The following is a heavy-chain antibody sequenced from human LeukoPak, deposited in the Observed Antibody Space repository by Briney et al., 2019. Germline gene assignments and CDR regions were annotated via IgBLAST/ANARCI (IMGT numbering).Heavy chain of an antibody. CDR1: GFTFSSYA. Sequence: KPGGSLRLSCAASGFTFSSYAMHWVRQAPGKGLEYVSAISSNGGSTYYANSVKGRFTISRDNSKNTLYLQMGSLRAEDTAVYYCAKDGYRRLYGDYARVGDYYYMDVWGKGTTVTISS. D-gene: IGHD4-17*01. CDR2: ISSNGGST. V-gene: IGHV3-64*01. J-gene: IGHJ6*03. CDR3: AKDGYRRLYGDYARVGDYYYMDV.